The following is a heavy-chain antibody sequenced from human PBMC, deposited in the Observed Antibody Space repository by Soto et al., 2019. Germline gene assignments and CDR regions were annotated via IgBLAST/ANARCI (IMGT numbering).Heavy chain of an antibody. CDR1: GFTFTSSA. CDR3: AADLSWYDSSGLPYYYYYGMDV. V-gene: IGHV1-58*01. Sequence: SVKFSCKASGFTFTSSAVQWVRQARGQRLEWIGWIVVGSGNTNYAQKFQERVTITRDMSTSTAYMELSSLRSEDTAVYYCAADLSWYDSSGLPYYYYYGMDVWGQGTTVTSP. J-gene: IGHJ6*02. CDR2: IVVGSGNT. D-gene: IGHD3-22*01.